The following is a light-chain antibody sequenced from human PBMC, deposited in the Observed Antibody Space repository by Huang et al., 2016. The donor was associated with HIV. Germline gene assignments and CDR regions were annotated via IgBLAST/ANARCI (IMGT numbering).Light chain of an antibody. Sequence: AIRMTQSPSSLSASTGDRVTITCQTSQDISNNLAWYQQKPGKAPKLLLYSASSLRGGVPSRFSGSESGTNFTLTISCLQSEDFATYYCQQYYGYPWTFGQGTKVEIK. CDR3: QQYYGYPWT. CDR1: QDISNN. J-gene: IGKJ1*01. V-gene: IGKV1-8*01. CDR2: SAS.